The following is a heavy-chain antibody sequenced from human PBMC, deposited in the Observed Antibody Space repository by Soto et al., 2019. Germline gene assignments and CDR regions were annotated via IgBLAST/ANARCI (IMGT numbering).Heavy chain of an antibody. CDR3: ARRRYCSSTSCYGYYYYGMDV. Sequence: GESLKISCKGSGYSFTSYWISWVRQMPGKGLEWMGRIDPSDSYTNYSPSFQGHVTISADKSISTAYLQWSSLKASDTAMYYFARRRYCSSTSCYGYYYYGMDVWGQGTTVTVSS. CDR2: IDPSDSYT. D-gene: IGHD2-2*01. J-gene: IGHJ6*02. CDR1: GYSFTSYW. V-gene: IGHV5-10-1*01.